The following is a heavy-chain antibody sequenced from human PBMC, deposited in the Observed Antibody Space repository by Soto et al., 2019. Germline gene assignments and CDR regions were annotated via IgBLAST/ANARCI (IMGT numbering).Heavy chain of an antibody. CDR2: IYHSGST. Sequence: PSETLSLTCAVSGYSISSGYYWGWIRQPPGKGLEWIGSIYHSGSTYYNPSLKSRVTISVDTSKNQFSLKLSSVTAADTAVYYCARDRTIFGVTTIDYWGQGTLVPVSS. V-gene: IGHV4-38-2*02. J-gene: IGHJ4*02. CDR1: GYSISSGYY. CDR3: ARDRTIFGVTTIDY. D-gene: IGHD3-3*01.